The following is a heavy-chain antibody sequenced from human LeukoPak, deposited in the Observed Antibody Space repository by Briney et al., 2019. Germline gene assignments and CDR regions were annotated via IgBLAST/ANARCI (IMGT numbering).Heavy chain of an antibody. CDR2: IEYDGINK. CDR3: ASKAAAFYFDY. Sequence: GGSLRLSCATSGFIFSYYGMHWVRQAPGKGLEWVAFIEYDGINKNYADSVKGSFTISRENSKNTLYLQMNSLRAEDTAVYYCASKAAAFYFDYWGQGTLVTVSS. D-gene: IGHD6-13*01. CDR1: GFIFSYYG. J-gene: IGHJ4*02. V-gene: IGHV3-30*02.